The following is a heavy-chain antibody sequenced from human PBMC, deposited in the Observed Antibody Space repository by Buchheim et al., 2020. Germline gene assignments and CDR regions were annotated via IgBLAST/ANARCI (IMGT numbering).Heavy chain of an antibody. V-gene: IGHV3-53*02. CDR2: IYSGGST. Sequence: EVQLVETGGGLIQPGGSLRLSCAASGFTVSSNYMSWVRQAPGKGLEWVSVIYSGGSTYYADSVKGRFTSSRDNSKNTLYLQMNSLRAEDTAVYYCARPYYYGSGSQRGYYGMDVWGQGTT. J-gene: IGHJ6*02. CDR3: ARPYYYGSGSQRGYYGMDV. CDR1: GFTVSSNY. D-gene: IGHD3-10*01.